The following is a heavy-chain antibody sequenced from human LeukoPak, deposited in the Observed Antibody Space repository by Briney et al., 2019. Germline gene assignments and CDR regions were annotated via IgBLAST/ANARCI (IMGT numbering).Heavy chain of an antibody. Sequence: GGSLRLSCAASGFTFSSYGMHWVRQAPGKGLEGVAVIWYDGGNKYYADSVKGRFTISRDNSKNTLYLQMNSLRAEDTAVYYCARMYYFDSWGQGPLVTVSS. CDR3: ARMYYFDS. CDR1: GFTFSSYG. J-gene: IGHJ4*02. CDR2: IWYDGGNK. V-gene: IGHV3-33*01.